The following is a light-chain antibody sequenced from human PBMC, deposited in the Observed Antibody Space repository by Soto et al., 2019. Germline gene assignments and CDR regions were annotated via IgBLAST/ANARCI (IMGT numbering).Light chain of an antibody. Sequence: QSVLTQPASVSGSAGQSITISCSGTSNEVGSYYLVSWYQQHPGKAPELMIYEGSKRPSGVSDRFSGSYSDNTASLTISGLQAEDEADYFCCSYAGRTTPSAFGPGTKVTVL. CDR2: EGS. J-gene: IGLJ1*01. CDR3: CSYAGRTTPSA. CDR1: SNEVGSYYL. V-gene: IGLV2-23*01.